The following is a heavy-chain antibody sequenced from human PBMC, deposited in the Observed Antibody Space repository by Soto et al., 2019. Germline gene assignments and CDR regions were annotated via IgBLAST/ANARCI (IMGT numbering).Heavy chain of an antibody. V-gene: IGHV4-59*01. CDR1: GGSISSYY. CDR3: ARASPIAVAGFDY. J-gene: IGHJ4*02. Sequence: QVQLQESGPGLVKPSETLSLTCTVSGGSISSYYWSWIRQPPGQGLEWIGYIYYSGSTNYNPSLKSRVTISVDTSKNQFSLKLSSVTAADTAVYYCARASPIAVAGFDYWVQGTLVTVSS. D-gene: IGHD6-19*01. CDR2: IYYSGST.